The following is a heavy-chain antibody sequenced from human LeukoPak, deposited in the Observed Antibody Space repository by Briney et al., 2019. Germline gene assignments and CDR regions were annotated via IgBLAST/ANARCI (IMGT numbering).Heavy chain of an antibody. V-gene: IGHV3-30-3*01. CDR1: GFTFSTYA. J-gene: IGHJ6*02. CDR3: ARDRVQSYYFAMDV. D-gene: IGHD5/OR15-5a*01. CDR2: ISYDGSNE. Sequence: PGGSLRLSCAASGFTFSTYAMHWVRQAPGKGLEWVTAISYDGSNEYYGDSVKGRFTVSRDNSKNTLFLQMNSLRPEDTAVYYCARDRVQSYYFAMDVWGQGTTVTVSS.